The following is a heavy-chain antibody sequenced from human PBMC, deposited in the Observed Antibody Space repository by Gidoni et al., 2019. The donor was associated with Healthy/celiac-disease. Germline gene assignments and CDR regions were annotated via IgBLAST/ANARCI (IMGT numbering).Heavy chain of an antibody. J-gene: IGHJ5*02. CDR1: GGSFSGYY. Sequence: QVQLPQWGAGLLKPSETLSLTCAVYGGSFSGYYWSWIRQPPGQGLEWIGEINHSGSTNYNPSLKSRVTISVDTSKNQFSLKLSSVTAADTAVYYCARGLPLYDSSGYYYSPWGQGTLVTVSS. CDR2: INHSGST. V-gene: IGHV4-34*01. D-gene: IGHD3-22*01. CDR3: ARGLPLYDSSGYYYSP.